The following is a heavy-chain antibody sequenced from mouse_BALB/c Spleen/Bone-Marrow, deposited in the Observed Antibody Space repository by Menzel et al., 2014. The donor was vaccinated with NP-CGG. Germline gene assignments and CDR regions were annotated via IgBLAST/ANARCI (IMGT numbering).Heavy chain of an antibody. Sequence: DVMLVESGGGLVQPGGSLKLSCAASGFTFSSYGMSWVRQTPDKRLELVASINSNGGSTYYPDSVKGRFTISRDNAKNTLSLQMSSLKSEDTATYYCARGNYGNYVDYSDYWGQGTTLTVSS. V-gene: IGHV5-6-3*01. CDR2: INSNGGST. CDR3: ARGNYGNYVDYSDY. D-gene: IGHD2-1*01. J-gene: IGHJ2*01. CDR1: GFTFSSYG.